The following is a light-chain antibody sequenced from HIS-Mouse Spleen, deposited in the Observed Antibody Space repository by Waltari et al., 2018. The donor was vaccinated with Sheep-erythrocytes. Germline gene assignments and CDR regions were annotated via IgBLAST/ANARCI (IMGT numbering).Light chain of an antibody. CDR2: EGS. J-gene: IGLJ3*02. V-gene: IGLV2-23*01. CDR3: CSYAGSSTPWV. CDR1: SRVVGSYTL. Sequence: QPALTQPASVSGSPGQSSPSSSTGPSRVVGSYTLVSWYQQHPGKAPKLMIYEGSKRPSGVSNRFSGSKSGNTASLTISGLQAEDEADYYCCSYAGSSTPWVFGGGTKLTVL.